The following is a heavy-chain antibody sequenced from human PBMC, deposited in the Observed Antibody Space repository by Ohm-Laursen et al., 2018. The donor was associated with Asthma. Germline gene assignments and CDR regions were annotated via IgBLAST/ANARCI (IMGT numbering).Heavy chain of an antibody. CDR1: GGTFSMDG. D-gene: IGHD1-14*01. CDR3: AREASGNTGLYYFDF. Sequence: ASSVKVSCKASGGTFSMDGISWVRQAPGEGLEWMGGIIPSFGTANYAQKFHGRLTIYADESTSTTYMELSSLRSDDSAVYFCAREASGNTGLYYFDFWGQGTLVTVSS. J-gene: IGHJ4*02. V-gene: IGHV1-69*01. CDR2: IIPSFGTA.